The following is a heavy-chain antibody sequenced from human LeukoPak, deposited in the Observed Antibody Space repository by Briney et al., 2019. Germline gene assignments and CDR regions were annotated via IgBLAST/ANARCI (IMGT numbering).Heavy chain of an antibody. CDR3: ARAGGRSWFDP. V-gene: IGHV1-2*02. Sequence: ASVKVSCKASGYSFTDKYMHWVRQAPGQGLEWVGWISPNSGGTNYAQKFQGRVTMTTDTSISTAYMELSRLTSDDTAVYYCARAGGRSWFDPWGQGTLVTVSS. CDR2: ISPNSGGT. J-gene: IGHJ5*02. CDR1: GYSFTDKY.